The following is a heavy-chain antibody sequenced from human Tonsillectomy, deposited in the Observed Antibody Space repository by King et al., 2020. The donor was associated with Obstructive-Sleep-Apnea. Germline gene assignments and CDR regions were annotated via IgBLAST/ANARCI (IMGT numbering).Heavy chain of an antibody. CDR3: ARGGGGYDSGSFDY. CDR1: GFTFSSYW. Sequence: VQLVESGGGLVQPGGSLRLSCAASGFTFSSYWMHWVRQAPGKGLVWVSRINSDGSSTSYADSVKGRFTISRDNAKNTRYLQMNSLRAEDTAVYYCARGGGGYDSGSFDYWGQGTLVTVSS. CDR2: INSDGSST. D-gene: IGHD5-12*01. V-gene: IGHV3-74*01. J-gene: IGHJ4*02.